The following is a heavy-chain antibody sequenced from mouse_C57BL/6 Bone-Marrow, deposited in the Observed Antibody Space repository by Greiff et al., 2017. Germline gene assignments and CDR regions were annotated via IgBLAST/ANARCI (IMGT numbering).Heavy chain of an antibody. CDR1: GYTFTDYN. V-gene: IGHV1-18*01. J-gene: IGHJ3*01. D-gene: IGHD3-2*02. CDR2: INPNNGGT. Sequence: EVQLQQSGPELVKPGASVKIPCKASGYTFTDYNMDWVKQSHGKSLEWIGDINPNNGGTIYNQKFKGKATLTVDKSSSTAYMELRSLTSEDTAVYYCARGGSSGYRWFAYWGQGTLVTVSA. CDR3: ARGGSSGYRWFAY.